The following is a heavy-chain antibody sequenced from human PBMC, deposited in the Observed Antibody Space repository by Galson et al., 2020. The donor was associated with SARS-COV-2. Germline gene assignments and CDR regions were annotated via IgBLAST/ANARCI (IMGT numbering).Heavy chain of an antibody. D-gene: IGHD3-10*01. Sequence: QASETLSLTCAVYGGSFSGHYWNWIRQSPGKGLQWIGEITHSGSTDYISSLQGRVTMSVDRSKNPFSLRLRSVTAADTAVYYCVRAGRPPVVSGVIGAANDVGCWSQGTLGSVSS. CDR2: ITHSGST. V-gene: IGHV4-34*01. CDR3: VRAGRPPVVSGVIGAANDVGC. J-gene: IGHJ4*02. CDR1: GGSFSGHY.